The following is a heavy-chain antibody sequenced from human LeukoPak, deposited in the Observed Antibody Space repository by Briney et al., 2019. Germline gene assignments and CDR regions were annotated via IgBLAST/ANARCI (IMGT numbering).Heavy chain of an antibody. CDR2: IYYSGST. V-gene: IGHV4-59*01. CDR1: GGSISSYY. CDR3: ARLQVRGVIRRTFGRFDP. Sequence: PSETLSLTCTVSGGSISSYYWSWIRQPPGKGLEWIGYIYYSGSTNYNPSLKSRVTISVDTSKNQFSLKLSSVTAADTAVYYCARLQVRGVIRRTFGRFDPWGQGTLVTVSS. J-gene: IGHJ5*02. D-gene: IGHD3-10*01.